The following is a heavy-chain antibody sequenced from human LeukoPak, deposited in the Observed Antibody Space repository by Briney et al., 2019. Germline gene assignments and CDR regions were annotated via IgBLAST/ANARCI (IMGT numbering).Heavy chain of an antibody. CDR2: ISGNGDTT. CDR1: GFTFSSYA. CDR3: VTDVNWSTY. V-gene: IGHV3-23*01. D-gene: IGHD1-1*01. Sequence: GGSLRLSCAASGFTFSSYAMIWVRQAPGKGLEWVSVISGNGDTTYYADSVKGRFTISRDNSRSTVYLQMNSLRGDDTAVYYCVTDVNWSTYWGQGTLVTVSS. J-gene: IGHJ4*02.